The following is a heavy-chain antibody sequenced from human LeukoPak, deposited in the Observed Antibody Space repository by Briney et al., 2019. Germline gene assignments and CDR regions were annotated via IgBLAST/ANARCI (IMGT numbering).Heavy chain of an antibody. V-gene: IGHV1-18*01. J-gene: IGHJ4*02. D-gene: IGHD3-3*01. CDR1: GYTFTSYG. Sequence: ASVTVSCKASGYTFTSYGISWVRQAPGQGLEWMGWISAYNGNSNYAQTLQGRVTMTTDTSTSTAYMELRSLRSDDTAVYYCARDRGSGTYYDFWSGYYDVGYWGQGTLVTVSS. CDR3: ARDRGSGTYYDFWSGYYDVGY. CDR2: ISAYNGNS.